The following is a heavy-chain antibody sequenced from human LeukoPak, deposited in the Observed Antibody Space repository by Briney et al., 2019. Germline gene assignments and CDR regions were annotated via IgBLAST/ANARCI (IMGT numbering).Heavy chain of an antibody. V-gene: IGHV4-38-2*02. CDR3: ATLVSTRYYFDY. Sequence: SETLSLTCTVSGYSISSGYHWGWIRQPPGKGLEWIGSIYHSGSTYYNPSLKSRVTISIDTSKNQFSLRLTSVTAADTAVYFCATLVSTRYYFDYWGQGTLVTVSS. CDR2: IYHSGST. J-gene: IGHJ4*02. D-gene: IGHD5/OR15-5a*01. CDR1: GYSISSGYH.